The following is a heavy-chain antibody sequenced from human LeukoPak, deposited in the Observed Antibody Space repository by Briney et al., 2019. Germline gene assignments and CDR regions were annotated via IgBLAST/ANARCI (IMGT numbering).Heavy chain of an antibody. D-gene: IGHD2-21*02. CDR2: MNPNSGNT. CDR3: ARGGRAYCGGDCYSENWFDP. CDR1: GYTFTSYD. Sequence: GASVKVSCKASGYTFTSYDINWVRQATGQGLEWMGWMNPNSGNTGYAQKFQGRVTMTRNTSISTAYMELSSLRSEDTAVYYCARGGRAYCGGDCYSENWFDPWGQGTLVTVSS. V-gene: IGHV1-8*01. J-gene: IGHJ5*02.